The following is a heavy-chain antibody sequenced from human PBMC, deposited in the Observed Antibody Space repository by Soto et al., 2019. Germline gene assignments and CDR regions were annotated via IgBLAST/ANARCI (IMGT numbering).Heavy chain of an antibody. CDR1: GFTFSSYG. CDR2: IWYDGSNK. J-gene: IGHJ4*02. V-gene: IGHV3-33*01. Sequence: QVQLVESGGGVVQPGRSLRLSCAASGFTFSSYGMHWVRQAPGKGLEWVAVIWYDGSNKYYADSVKGRFTISRDNSKNPLYLQMNSLRAEDTAVYYCARGRWEPDYWGQGTLVTVSS. D-gene: IGHD1-26*01. CDR3: ARGRWEPDY.